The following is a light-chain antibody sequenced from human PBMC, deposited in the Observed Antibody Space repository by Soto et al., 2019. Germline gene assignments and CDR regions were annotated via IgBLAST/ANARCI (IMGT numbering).Light chain of an antibody. CDR2: EVD. J-gene: IGLJ3*02. CDR1: GSDVGGSNY. Sequence: QPVLTQPPSASGSPGQSVTISCSGTGSDVGGSNYVSWYQHHPGTVPKLIIYEVDKWPSGLRHRVSGSKSGNTASLTISGLQAEDEGCYYCATYAGSKNYVMFGGGTKVTVL. CDR3: ATYAGSKNYVM. V-gene: IGLV2-8*01.